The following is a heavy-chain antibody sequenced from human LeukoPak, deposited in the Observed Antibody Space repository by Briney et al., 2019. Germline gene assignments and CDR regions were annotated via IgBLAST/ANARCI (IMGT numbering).Heavy chain of an antibody. V-gene: IGHV3-23*01. CDR1: GFTFSSYE. CDR2: ISGSGGIT. J-gene: IGHJ4*02. Sequence: GGSLRLSCAASGFTFSSYEMNWVRQAPGKGLEWVSGISGSGGITHYADSVRGRFTISRDNSKNTLYLQMNSLRAEDTAVYYCAKDPTAFDSSGQTYFDYWGQGRLVTVSS. CDR3: AKDPTAFDSSGQTYFDY. D-gene: IGHD3-22*01.